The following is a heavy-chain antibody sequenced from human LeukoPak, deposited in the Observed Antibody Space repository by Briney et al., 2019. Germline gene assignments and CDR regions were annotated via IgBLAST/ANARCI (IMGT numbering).Heavy chain of an antibody. D-gene: IGHD6-13*01. CDR2: INPSGGST. J-gene: IGHJ3*02. V-gene: IGHV1-46*01. Sequence: ASVKVSCKASGYIFTSYHIHWVRQAPGQGLEWMGIINPSGGSTNYAQKFQGRVTMTRDTSTSTVYMELRSLRSDDTAVYYCARGYIAAAGTLCSDDAFDIWGQGTMVTVSS. CDR3: ARGYIAAAGTLCSDDAFDI. CDR1: GYIFTSYH.